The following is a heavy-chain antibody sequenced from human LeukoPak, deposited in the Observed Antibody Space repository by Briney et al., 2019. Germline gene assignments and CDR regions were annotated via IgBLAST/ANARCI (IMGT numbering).Heavy chain of an antibody. J-gene: IGHJ4*02. D-gene: IGHD3-10*01. V-gene: IGHV4-59*01. CDR1: GGSISSYY. CDR3: ASYGSGSYLDY. Sequence: SETLSLTCTVSGGSISSYYWSWIRQPPGKGLEWIGYIYYSGSTNYNPSLKSRVTKSVDTSKNQFSLKLSSVTAADTAVYYCASYGSGSYLDYWGQGTLVTASS. CDR2: IYYSGST.